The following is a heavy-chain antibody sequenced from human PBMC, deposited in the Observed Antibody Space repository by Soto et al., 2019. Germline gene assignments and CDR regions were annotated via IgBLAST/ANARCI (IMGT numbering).Heavy chain of an antibody. CDR2: IKVDNGDT. V-gene: IGHV1-18*01. Sequence: QVHLVQSGGEVKKPGASVKVSCTASGYTLKNYGIGWVRQAPGLGPEWVGWIKVDNGDTKYAEKLQSRVTLTTDTSTSTAYMELRNLRSDDTAFYYCARSRYYFDYWGQGTLVTVSS. CDR1: GYTLKNYG. CDR3: ARSRYYFDY. J-gene: IGHJ4*02.